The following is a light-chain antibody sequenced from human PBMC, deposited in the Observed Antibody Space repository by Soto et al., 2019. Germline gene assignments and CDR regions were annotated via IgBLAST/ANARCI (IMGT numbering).Light chain of an antibody. CDR3: SSYTSSNTWV. J-gene: IGLJ3*02. CDR2: EVS. CDR1: STDVGGYNY. Sequence: QSALTQPASVSGSPGHAITISCTGTSTDVGGYNYASWYQQHPGKVPRLMIYEVSNRPSGLSNRFSGSKSDNTASLTISGLQAEDEADYYCSSYTSSNTWVFGGGTKLTVL. V-gene: IGLV2-14*01.